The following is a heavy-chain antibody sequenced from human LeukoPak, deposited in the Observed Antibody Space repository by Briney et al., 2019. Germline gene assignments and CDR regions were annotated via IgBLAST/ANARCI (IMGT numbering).Heavy chain of an antibody. Sequence: ASVKVSCKASGYTFTSYGISWVRQAPGQGLEWMGWISAYNGNTNYAQKLQGRVTMTTDTSTSTAYIELRSLRSDDTAVYYCARDQDDFWSGYYLLGAFDIWGQGTMVTVSS. J-gene: IGHJ3*02. CDR2: ISAYNGNT. CDR1: GYTFTSYG. V-gene: IGHV1-18*01. CDR3: ARDQDDFWSGYYLLGAFDI. D-gene: IGHD3-3*01.